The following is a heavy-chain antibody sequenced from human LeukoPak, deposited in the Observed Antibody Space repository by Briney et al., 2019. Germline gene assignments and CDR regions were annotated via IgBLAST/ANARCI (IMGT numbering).Heavy chain of an antibody. CDR2: INPNSGGT. J-gene: IGHJ3*02. Sequence: ASVKVSCKVSGYTFTGYYMHWVRQAPGQGLEWMGWINPNSGGTNYAQKFQGRVTMTRDTSISTAYMEPSRLRSDDTAVYYCAREGIRNDAFDIWGQGTMVTVSS. CDR3: AREGIRNDAFDI. CDR1: GYTFTGYY. D-gene: IGHD2-15*01. V-gene: IGHV1-2*02.